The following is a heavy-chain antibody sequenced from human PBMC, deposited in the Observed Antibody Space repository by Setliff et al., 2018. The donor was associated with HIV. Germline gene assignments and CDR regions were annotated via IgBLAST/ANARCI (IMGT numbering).Heavy chain of an antibody. CDR3: ARDPPGYGDSNDY. Sequence: SETLSLTCTVSGGSVGSGSYYWSWIRQSPGKGLEWIGYIYYSGSTTYNPTLKSRVNMSIDTSKNQFSLKVRSVSAADTAVYYCARDPPGYGDSNDYWGQGMLVTVS. CDR2: IYYSGST. CDR1: GGSVGSGSYY. V-gene: IGHV4-61*01. D-gene: IGHD4-17*01. J-gene: IGHJ4*02.